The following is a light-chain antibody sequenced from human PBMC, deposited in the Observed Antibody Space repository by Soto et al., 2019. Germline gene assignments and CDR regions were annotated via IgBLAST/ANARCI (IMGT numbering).Light chain of an antibody. Sequence: QSALTQPPSASGSPGQSVTISCTGTSSDVGAYNYVSWYQQYPGKAPKLMIYEVSKWPSGVPDRFSGSKSGKTASLTVSGLQPEDEADYYCTSYAGSNIGVFGGGTKLTVL. V-gene: IGLV2-8*01. CDR3: TSYAGSNIGV. J-gene: IGLJ3*02. CDR2: EVS. CDR1: SSDVGAYNY.